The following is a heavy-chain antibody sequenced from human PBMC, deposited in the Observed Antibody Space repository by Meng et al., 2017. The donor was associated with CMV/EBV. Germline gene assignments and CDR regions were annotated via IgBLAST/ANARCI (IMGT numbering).Heavy chain of an antibody. V-gene: IGHV1-2*02. CDR2: INPNSGGT. Sequence: ASVKVSCKASGYTFTGYYMHWVRQAPGQGLEWMGWINPNSGGTNYAQKFQGRVTMTRDTSISTAYMELSRLRSEDTAVYYCARGIVVPGRYYYYGMDVWGQGTTVTVSS. CDR3: ARGIVVPGRYYYYGMDV. D-gene: IGHD2-2*01. CDR1: GYTFTGYY. J-gene: IGHJ6*02.